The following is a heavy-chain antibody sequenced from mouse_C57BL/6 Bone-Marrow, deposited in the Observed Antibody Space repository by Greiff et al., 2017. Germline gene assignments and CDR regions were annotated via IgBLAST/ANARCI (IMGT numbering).Heavy chain of an antibody. V-gene: IGHV1-81*01. J-gene: IGHJ3*01. Sequence: QVQLKQSGAELARPGASVKLSCKASGYTFTSYGISWVKQRTGQGLEWIGEIYPRSGNTYYNEKFKGKATLTADKSSSTAYMELRSLTSEDSAVYFCARTDYYGSSYRAYWGQGTLVTVSA. D-gene: IGHD1-1*01. CDR2: IYPRSGNT. CDR1: GYTFTSYG. CDR3: ARTDYYGSSYRAY.